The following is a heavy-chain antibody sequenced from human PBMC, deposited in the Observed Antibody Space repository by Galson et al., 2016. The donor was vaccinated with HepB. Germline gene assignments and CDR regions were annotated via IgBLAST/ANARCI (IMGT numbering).Heavy chain of an antibody. Sequence: QSGAEVKKPGESLKISCKGSGYSFTSYWIAWVRQMPGKGLEWMGIIYPGDSDVVYSPAFQGHVTISADKSATTAYLQWSSLEASDTAIYYCAIPYGSGSFPTPWYFNLWGRCTLGTVSS. CDR3: AIPYGSGSFPTPWYFNL. CDR2: IYPGDSDV. CDR1: GYSFTSYW. V-gene: IGHV5-51*01. D-gene: IGHD3-10*01. J-gene: IGHJ2*01.